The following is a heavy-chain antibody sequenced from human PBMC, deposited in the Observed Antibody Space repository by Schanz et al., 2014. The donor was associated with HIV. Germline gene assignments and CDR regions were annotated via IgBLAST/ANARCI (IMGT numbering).Heavy chain of an antibody. Sequence: VQMLESGGGLVQPGGSLRLSCAASGFIFSTYSMYWVRQAPGKGLEWVAVIWYDGTNIDYADSVKGRFTVSRDNSKNMLYLQMNSLRAEDTAVYYCAREYYSRNWNWFDPWGQGTLVTVSS. CDR3: AREYYSRNWNWFDP. CDR2: IWYDGTNI. J-gene: IGHJ5*02. V-gene: IGHV3-33*08. D-gene: IGHD6-13*01. CDR1: GFIFSTYS.